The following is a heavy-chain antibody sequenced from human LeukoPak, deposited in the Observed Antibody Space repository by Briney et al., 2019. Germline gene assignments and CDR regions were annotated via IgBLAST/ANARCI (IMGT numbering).Heavy chain of an antibody. D-gene: IGHD3-22*01. Sequence: SETLSLTCTVSGGSISSYYWSWIRQPPGKRLEWIGHIYYSGSTDYNPSLRSRVTMSVDTSRNQFSLKLTSMTAADTAVYYCARESKSYDGSGFYHDYWGQGTLVAVSS. CDR1: GGSISSYY. V-gene: IGHV4-59*12. CDR3: ARESKSYDGSGFYHDY. CDR2: IYYSGST. J-gene: IGHJ4*02.